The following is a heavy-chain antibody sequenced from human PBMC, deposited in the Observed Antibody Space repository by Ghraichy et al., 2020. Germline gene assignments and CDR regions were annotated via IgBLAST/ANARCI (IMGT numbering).Heavy chain of an antibody. CDR2: IYTSGST. D-gene: IGHD3-22*01. J-gene: IGHJ3*02. V-gene: IGHV4-4*07. CDR1: GGSISSYY. Sequence: LSLTCTVSGGSISSYYWSWIRQPAGKGLEWIGRIYTSGSTNYNPSLKSRVTMSVDTSKNQFSLKLSSVTAADTAVYYCARVSNTMIGDAFDIWGQGTMVTVSS. CDR3: ARVSNTMIGDAFDI.